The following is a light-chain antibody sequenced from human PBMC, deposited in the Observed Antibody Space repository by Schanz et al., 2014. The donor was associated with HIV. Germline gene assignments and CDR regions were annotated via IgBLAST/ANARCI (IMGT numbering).Light chain of an antibody. Sequence: ETVMTQSPATLSVSPGERATLSCRASQSVSTKLAWYQQKPGQAPRLLIYDASTRASATPARFSGSGSGTEFTLTISSLQSEDFAVYYCQQYKDWPPSTFGQGTKVEIK. CDR1: QSVSTK. CDR2: DAS. J-gene: IGKJ2*01. V-gene: IGKV3-15*01. CDR3: QQYKDWPPST.